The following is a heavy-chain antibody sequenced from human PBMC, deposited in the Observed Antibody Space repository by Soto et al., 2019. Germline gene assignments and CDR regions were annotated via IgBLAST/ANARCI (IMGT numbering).Heavy chain of an antibody. CDR2: IIPILGIT. Sequence: QAQLMQSGAEVKKPGSLVKVSCKASGGTFSGYAISWVRQAPGQGLEWMGGIIPILGITNYAQKFQGRITIAADESTGTVYMDLRSLRSEDTAVYYCARDPRSITGTTSSEDFRHWGQGTLVSVSS. CDR1: GGTFSGYA. D-gene: IGHD1-20*01. V-gene: IGHV1-69*01. CDR3: ARDPRSITGTTSSEDFRH. J-gene: IGHJ1*01.